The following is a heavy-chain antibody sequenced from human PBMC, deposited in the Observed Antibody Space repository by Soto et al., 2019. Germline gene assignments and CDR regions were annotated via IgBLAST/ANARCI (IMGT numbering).Heavy chain of an antibody. D-gene: IGHD2-15*01. CDR2: ISSSSSYI. V-gene: IGHV3-21*01. CDR1: GFTFSSYS. Sequence: GGSLRLSCAASGFTFSSYSMNWVRQAPGKGLEWVSSISSSSSYIYYADSVKGRFTISRDNAKNSLYLQMYSLRAEDTAVYYCARQVPKVVVVVAAPTPFDYWRQGTLVTVSS. J-gene: IGHJ4*02. CDR3: ARQVPKVVVVVAAPTPFDY.